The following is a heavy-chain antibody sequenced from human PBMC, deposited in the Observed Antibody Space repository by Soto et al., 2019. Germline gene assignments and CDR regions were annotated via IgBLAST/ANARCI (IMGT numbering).Heavy chain of an antibody. CDR3: VTGWSEY. D-gene: IGHD2-15*01. V-gene: IGHV3-74*01. Sequence: GGSLRLSCVVSEFAFSSSWMHWVRQSPGKGLVWVSRINSDGSFINYADSVKGRFTTSRDNAKNMLYLQMNSLRAEDTALYYCVTGWSEYWGQGTLVTVSS. J-gene: IGHJ4*02. CDR2: INSDGSFI. CDR1: EFAFSSSW.